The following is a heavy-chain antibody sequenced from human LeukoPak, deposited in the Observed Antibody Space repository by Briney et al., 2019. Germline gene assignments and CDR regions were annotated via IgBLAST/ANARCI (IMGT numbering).Heavy chain of an antibody. CDR3: ASGVAAAGTESY. CDR1: GFTFDDYA. V-gene: IGHV3-9*01. J-gene: IGHJ4*02. Sequence: PGGSLRLSCAASGFTFDDYAMHWVRQAPGKGLEWVSGISWNSGSIGYADSVKGRFTISRDNAKNSLYLQMNSLRAEDTALYYCASGVAAAGTESYWGQGTLVTVSS. D-gene: IGHD6-13*01. CDR2: ISWNSGSI.